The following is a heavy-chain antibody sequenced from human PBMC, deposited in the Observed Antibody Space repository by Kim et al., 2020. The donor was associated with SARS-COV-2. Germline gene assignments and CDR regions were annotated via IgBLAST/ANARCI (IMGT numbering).Heavy chain of an antibody. CDR3: ARHSQQGYSSSWYL. CDR1: GGSISSYY. V-gene: IGHV4-59*08. J-gene: IGHJ4*02. D-gene: IGHD6-13*01. CDR2: IYDSGST. Sequence: SETLSLTCTVSGGSISSYYWSWIRQPPGKGLEWIGYIYDSGSTNYNPSLKSRVTISVDASKNQFSLKLSSVSAADTAVYYCARHSQQGYSSSWYLWGQGTLVTVSS.